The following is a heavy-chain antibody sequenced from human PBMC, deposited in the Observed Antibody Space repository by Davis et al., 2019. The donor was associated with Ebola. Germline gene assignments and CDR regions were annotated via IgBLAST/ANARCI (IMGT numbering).Heavy chain of an antibody. CDR2: IYYSGST. Sequence: GSLRLSCTVSGGSISSYYWSWIRQPPGKGLEWIGYIYYSGSTNYNPSLKSRVTISVDTSKNQFSLKLSSVTAADTAVYYCARDSVGYDILTGYYNWFDPWGQGTLVTVSS. CDR1: GGSISSYY. D-gene: IGHD3-9*01. J-gene: IGHJ5*02. V-gene: IGHV4-59*01. CDR3: ARDSVGYDILTGYYNWFDP.